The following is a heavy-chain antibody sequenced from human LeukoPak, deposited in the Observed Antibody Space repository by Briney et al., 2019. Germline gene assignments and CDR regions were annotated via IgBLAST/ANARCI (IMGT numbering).Heavy chain of an antibody. CDR3: ARDWAYYYDSSGYYYGL. CDR1: GFTVSSNY. V-gene: IGHV3-66*01. CDR2: IYSGGIT. J-gene: IGHJ4*02. Sequence: GGSLRLSCAASGFTVSSNYMRWVRQAPGKGLEWVSFIYSGGITHYADSVKGRFTISRDNAKNSLYLQMNSLRAEDTAVYYCARDWAYYYDSSGYYYGLWGQGTLVTVSS. D-gene: IGHD3-22*01.